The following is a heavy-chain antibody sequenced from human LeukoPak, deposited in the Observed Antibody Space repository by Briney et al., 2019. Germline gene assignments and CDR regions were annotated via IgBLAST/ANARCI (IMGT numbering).Heavy chain of an antibody. Sequence: GGSLRLSCAASGFTFSTYAMSWVRQAPGKGLEWVSGITNTGGVTLYADSVKGRLTVSRDNSKNTLYLHMNSLRAEDTALYFCARKAQYNGHYPLDYWGQGTLVTVSS. CDR1: GFTFSTYA. J-gene: IGHJ4*02. D-gene: IGHD1-7*01. CDR2: ITNTGGVT. V-gene: IGHV3-23*05. CDR3: ARKAQYNGHYPLDY.